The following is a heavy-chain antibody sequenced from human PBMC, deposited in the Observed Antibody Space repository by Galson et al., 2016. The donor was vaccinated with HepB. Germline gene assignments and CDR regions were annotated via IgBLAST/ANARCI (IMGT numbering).Heavy chain of an antibody. CDR3: ARGEMDSYDYLGHEYFQY. CDR2: ISYDGSNK. V-gene: IGHV3-30*04. J-gene: IGHJ1*01. D-gene: IGHD3-22*01. Sequence: SLRLSCAASGFTFNSNAFHWVRQAPDKGLEWVALISYDGSNKYYADSVQGRFTISRDNSKNTLYLQMNSLRAEDTGVYYYARGEMDSYDYLGHEYFQYWGQGSLVIVSS. CDR1: GFTFNSNA.